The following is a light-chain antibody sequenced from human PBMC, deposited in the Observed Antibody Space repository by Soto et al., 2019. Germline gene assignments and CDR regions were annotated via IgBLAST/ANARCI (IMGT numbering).Light chain of an antibody. V-gene: IGKV1-5*01. J-gene: IGKJ1*01. CDR1: QSINRW. CDR3: QQYDTYPWT. Sequence: DIQMTQSSSTLSASVGDRVTISCRASQSINRWLAWYQQKPGKAPNLLIYDVSTLENGVPSRFSGSGSGTEFTLTITSLQSDDFATYYCQQYDTYPWTFGQGTKVEFK. CDR2: DVS.